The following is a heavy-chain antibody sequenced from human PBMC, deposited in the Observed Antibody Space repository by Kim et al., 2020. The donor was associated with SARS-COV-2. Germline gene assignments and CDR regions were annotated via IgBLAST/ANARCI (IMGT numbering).Heavy chain of an antibody. V-gene: IGHV1-69*01. CDR3: ARLTMIVGAFDY. J-gene: IGHJ4*02. Sequence: NYAQKFQGRVTITADESTSTAYMELSSLRSEDTAVYYCARLTMIVGAFDYWGQGTLVTVSS. D-gene: IGHD2-21*01.